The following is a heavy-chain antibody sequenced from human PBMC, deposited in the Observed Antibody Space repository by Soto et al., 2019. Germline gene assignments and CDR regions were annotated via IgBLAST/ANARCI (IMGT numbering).Heavy chain of an antibody. V-gene: IGHV4-34*01. J-gene: IGHJ4*02. Sequence: QVQLQQWGAGLLKPSGTLSLTCAVYGGSFNGYSCSWIRQAPGKGLEWIGEINQSGSTNYKPSLKSRVTISVDTSQSQFSLKLSSVTAADTAVYYCAIPMYYHDAIGSYPPALGYWGQGTLVTVSS. CDR1: GGSFNGYS. CDR2: INQSGST. CDR3: AIPMYYHDAIGSYPPALGY. D-gene: IGHD3-22*01.